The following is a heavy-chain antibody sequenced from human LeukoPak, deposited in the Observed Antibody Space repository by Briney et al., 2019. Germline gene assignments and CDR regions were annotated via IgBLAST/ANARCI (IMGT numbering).Heavy chain of an antibody. J-gene: IGHJ2*01. CDR1: GFTFSSYA. CDR2: ISYDGSNK. CDR3: TRRAARWQFDL. D-gene: IGHD5-24*01. V-gene: IGHV3-30*04. Sequence: PGGSLRLSCAASGFTFSSYAMHWVRQAPGKGLEWVAVISYDGSNKYYADSVKGRFTISRDNAKNSLYLQMSSLRAEDTALYYCTRRAARWQFDLWGRGTLLTVSS.